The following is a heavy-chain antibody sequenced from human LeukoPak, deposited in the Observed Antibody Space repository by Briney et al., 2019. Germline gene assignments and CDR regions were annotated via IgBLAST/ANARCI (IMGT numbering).Heavy chain of an antibody. D-gene: IGHD1-26*01. CDR2: ILYTGRT. CDR3: ARRDVGATIDY. CDR1: GDSISSSRFY. V-gene: IGHV4-39*01. Sequence: PSETLSLTCTVSGDSISSSRFYWAWIRQPPGTGLEWIGSILYTGRTFYNPSLKSRVTISVDTSKNQFSLRLGSVTASDTAVYYCARRDVGATIDYWGQGTLVTVSS. J-gene: IGHJ4*02.